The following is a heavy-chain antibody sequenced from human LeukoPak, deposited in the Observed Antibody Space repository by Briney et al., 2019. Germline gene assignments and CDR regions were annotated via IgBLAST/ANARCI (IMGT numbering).Heavy chain of an antibody. CDR2: IYYSGST. CDR1: GGSISSNY. CDR3: AREGDSSGWYFNY. D-gene: IGHD6-19*01. Sequence: SETLSLTCTVSGGSISSNYWSWIRQPPGKGLEWIGYIYYSGSTNYNPSLKSRVTISVDTSKNQFSLKLSSVTATDTAVYYCAREGDSSGWYFNYWGQGTLVTVSS. J-gene: IGHJ4*02. V-gene: IGHV4-59*01.